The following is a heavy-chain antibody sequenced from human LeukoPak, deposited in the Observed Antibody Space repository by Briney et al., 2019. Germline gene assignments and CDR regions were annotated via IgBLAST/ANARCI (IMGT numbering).Heavy chain of an antibody. CDR2: ISSSGSTI. V-gene: IGHV3-48*03. J-gene: IGHJ4*02. CDR1: GFTFSSYE. D-gene: IGHD3-22*01. CDR3: ARDPFYYDSSGDDGLNY. Sequence: GGSLRLSCAASGFTFSSYEMNWVRQAPGKGLEWASYISSSGSTIYYADSVKGRFTISRDNAKNSLYLQMNSLRAEDTAVYYCARDPFYYDSSGDDGLNYWGQGTLVTVSS.